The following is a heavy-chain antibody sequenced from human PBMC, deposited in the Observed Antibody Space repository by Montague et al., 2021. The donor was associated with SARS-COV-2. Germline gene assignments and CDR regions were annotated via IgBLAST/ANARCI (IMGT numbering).Heavy chain of an antibody. CDR1: GFTFSNYD. J-gene: IGHJ3*02. CDR3: TRDYRSIVGDGLDI. CDR2: ISTSAYTT. D-gene: IGHD3-16*02. V-gene: IGHV3-48*03. Sequence: SLRLSCAASGFTFSNYDMSWVRQAPGKGPEWISYISTSAYTTSYAGSVKGRFTISRDNGKNSLYLQMNSLRVEDTAVYYCTRDYRSIVGDGLDIWGQGTKVPVSS.